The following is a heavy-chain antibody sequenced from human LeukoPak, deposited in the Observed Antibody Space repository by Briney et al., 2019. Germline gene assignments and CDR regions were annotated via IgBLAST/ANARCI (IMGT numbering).Heavy chain of an antibody. V-gene: IGHV3-30-3*01. CDR2: ISYDGSNK. Sequence: QTGGSLRLSCAASGFTFSSYAMHWVRQAPGKGLEWVAVISYDGSNKYYADSVKGRFTISRDNSKNTLYLQMNSLRAEDTAVYYCARDAFSSSSSSFPLDYWGQGTLVTVSS. D-gene: IGHD6-6*01. J-gene: IGHJ4*02. CDR1: GFTFSSYA. CDR3: ARDAFSSSSSSFPLDY.